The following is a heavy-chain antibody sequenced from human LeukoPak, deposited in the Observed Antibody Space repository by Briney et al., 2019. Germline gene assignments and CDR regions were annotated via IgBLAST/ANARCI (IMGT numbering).Heavy chain of an antibody. Sequence: PGGSLRLSCAASGFTLSSYNMNWVRQAPGKGLEWISYITTSIDIISYADSVKGRFTISRDNAKNSLYLQMNSLRAEDTAVYYCARSFDIWGQGTRVTVSS. CDR1: GFTLSSYN. J-gene: IGHJ3*02. CDR2: ITTSIDII. V-gene: IGHV3-48*03. CDR3: ARSFDI.